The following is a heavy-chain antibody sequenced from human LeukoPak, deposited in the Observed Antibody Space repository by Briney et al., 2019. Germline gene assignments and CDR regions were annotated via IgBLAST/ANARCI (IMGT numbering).Heavy chain of an antibody. CDR1: GYSFTNYW. D-gene: IGHD5-24*01. CDR3: ATRDGYNLLS. J-gene: IGHJ1*01. CDR2: IYPIESKT. Sequence: GESLKISCKASGYSFTNYWISWVRQMPGKGLEWIGIIYPIESKTKYSQSFEGQVTISADKSINTAYLQWSSLKASDTTMYYCATRDGYNLLSWGQGTLVTVSS. V-gene: IGHV5-51*01.